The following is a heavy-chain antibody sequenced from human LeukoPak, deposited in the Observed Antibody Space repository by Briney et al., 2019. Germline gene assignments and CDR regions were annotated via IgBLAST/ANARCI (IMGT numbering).Heavy chain of an antibody. J-gene: IGHJ4*02. CDR3: ARDRSSNEYYFDY. Sequence: GGSLRLSCAASGFTFSTYTMNWVRQAPGKGLEWVAVISYDEDNKYYADSVKGRFAISRDNSKDTLYLQMNSLRAGGTAVYYCARDRSSNEYYFDYWGQGTLVTVSS. V-gene: IGHV3-30*09. D-gene: IGHD2-2*01. CDR2: ISYDEDNK. CDR1: GFTFSTYT.